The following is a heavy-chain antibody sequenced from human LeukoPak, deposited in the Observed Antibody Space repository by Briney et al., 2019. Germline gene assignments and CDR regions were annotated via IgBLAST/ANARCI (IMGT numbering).Heavy chain of an antibody. D-gene: IGHD2-15*01. CDR1: GFTFASYA. Sequence: GGSLRLSCAASGFTFASYAMSWVRQAPGKGLEWVSAISGGGGTTYYADSVKGRFTISRDNSKNTLYLQMNSLRAEDTAVYYCAKGQGCSGGSCPRVYYGMDVWGQGTTVTVSS. V-gene: IGHV3-23*01. CDR3: AKGQGCSGGSCPRVYYGMDV. CDR2: ISGGGGTT. J-gene: IGHJ6*02.